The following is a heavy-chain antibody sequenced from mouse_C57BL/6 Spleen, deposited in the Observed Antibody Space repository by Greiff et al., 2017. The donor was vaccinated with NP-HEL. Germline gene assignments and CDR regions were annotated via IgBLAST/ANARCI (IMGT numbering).Heavy chain of an antibody. V-gene: IGHV1-47*01. Sequence: QVQLQQSGAELVKPGASVKMSCKASGYTFTTYPIEWMKQNHGKSLEWIGNFHPYNDDTKYNEKFKGKATLTVEKSSSTVYLELSRLTSDDSAVYYCARGYDYEGGGYYAMDYWGQGTSVTVSS. CDR2: FHPYNDDT. D-gene: IGHD2-4*01. CDR1: GYTFTTYP. CDR3: ARGYDYEGGGYYAMDY. J-gene: IGHJ4*01.